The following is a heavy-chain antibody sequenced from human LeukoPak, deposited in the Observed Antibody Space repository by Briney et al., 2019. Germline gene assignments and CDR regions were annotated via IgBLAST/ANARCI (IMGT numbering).Heavy chain of an antibody. Sequence: ASVKVSCKASGYTFTGYYMHWVRQAPGQGLEWMGWINPNSGGTNYAQKLQGRVTMTTDTSTSTAYMELRSLRSDDTAVYYCARVPGGRILEWLSHASYFDYWGQGTLVTVSS. CDR3: ARVPGGRILEWLSHASYFDY. CDR2: INPNSGGT. V-gene: IGHV1-2*02. D-gene: IGHD3-3*01. CDR1: GYTFTGYY. J-gene: IGHJ4*02.